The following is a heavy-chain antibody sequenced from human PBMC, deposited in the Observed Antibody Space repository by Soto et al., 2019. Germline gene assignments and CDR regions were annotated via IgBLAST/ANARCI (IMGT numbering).Heavy chain of an antibody. Sequence: NPSETLSLTCTVSGGSISSYYWSWIRQPPGKGLEWIGYIYYSGSTNYNPSLKSRVTISVDTSKNQFSLKLSSVTAADTAVYYCAREGTYDSSGYYLPTYRYYGMDVWGQGTTVTVSS. D-gene: IGHD3-22*01. V-gene: IGHV4-59*01. CDR1: GGSISSYY. CDR3: AREGTYDSSGYYLPTYRYYGMDV. CDR2: IYYSGST. J-gene: IGHJ6*02.